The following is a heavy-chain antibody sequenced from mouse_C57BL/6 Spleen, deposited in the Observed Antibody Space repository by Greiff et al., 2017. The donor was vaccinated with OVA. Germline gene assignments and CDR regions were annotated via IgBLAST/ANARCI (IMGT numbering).Heavy chain of an antibody. CDR2: ISYSGST. Sequence: DVQLQESGPGMVKPSQSLSLTCTVTGYSITSGYDWHWIRHFPGNKLEWMGYISYSGSTNYNPSLKSRISITHDTSKNHFFLKLNSVTTEDTATYYCARDGSSYFYWYFDVWGTGTTVTVSS. J-gene: IGHJ1*03. CDR1: GYSITSGYD. CDR3: ARDGSSYFYWYFDV. V-gene: IGHV3-1*01. D-gene: IGHD1-1*01.